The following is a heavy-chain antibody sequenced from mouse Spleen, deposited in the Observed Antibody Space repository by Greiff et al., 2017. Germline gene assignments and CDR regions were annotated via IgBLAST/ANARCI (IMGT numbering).Heavy chain of an antibody. CDR2: INYDGSST. J-gene: IGHJ1*03. CDR3: ARGRTTHWYFDV. V-gene: IGHV5-16*01. CDR1: GFTFSDYY. Sequence: EVKLVESEGGLVQPGSSMKLSCTASGFTFSDYYMAWVRQVPEKGLEWVANINYDGSSTYYLDSLKSRFIISRDNAKNILYLQMSSLKSEDTATYYCARGRTTHWYFDVWGTGTTVTVSS. D-gene: IGHD5-5*01.